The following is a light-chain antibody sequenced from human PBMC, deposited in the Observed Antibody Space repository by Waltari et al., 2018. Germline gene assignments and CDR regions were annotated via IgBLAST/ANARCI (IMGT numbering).Light chain of an antibody. V-gene: IGLV3-19*01. CDR1: SLRTSY. CDR2: GQE. CDR3: HSRKGSDNQVV. Sequence: SSELTQGPDVSVALGQTVKITCQGDSLRTSYASWYQVKPGQAPVLVLFGQEKRPSGIPGRISGYSSGTTSSLTITGAQAEDEADYYCHSRKGSDNQVVFGGGTKLTVL. J-gene: IGLJ3*02.